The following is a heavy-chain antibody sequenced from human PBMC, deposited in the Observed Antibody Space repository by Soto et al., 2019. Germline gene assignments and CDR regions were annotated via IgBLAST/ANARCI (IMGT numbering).Heavy chain of an antibody. CDR1: GFTFSDYY. D-gene: IGHD3-9*01. Sequence: GGSLRLSCAASGFTFSDYYMSWIRQAPGKGLEWVSYISSSGSTIYYADSVKGRFTISRDNAKNSLYLQMNSLRAEDTAVYYCARDSTYYDILTGYYSGWFDPWGQGTLVTVSS. J-gene: IGHJ5*02. CDR3: ARDSTYYDILTGYYSGWFDP. V-gene: IGHV3-11*01. CDR2: ISSSGSTI.